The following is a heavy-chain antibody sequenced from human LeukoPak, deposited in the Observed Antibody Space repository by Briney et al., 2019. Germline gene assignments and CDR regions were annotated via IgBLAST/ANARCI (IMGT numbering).Heavy chain of an antibody. Sequence: PSETLSLTCTVSGGSISSYYWSWIRQPPGKGLEWIGYIYYSGSTNYNPSLKSRVTISVDTSKNQFSLKLSSVTAADTAVYYCARGLDTAMVGAFDIWGQGTMVTVSS. J-gene: IGHJ3*02. CDR1: GGSISSYY. CDR3: ARGLDTAMVGAFDI. D-gene: IGHD5-18*01. V-gene: IGHV4-59*01. CDR2: IYYSGST.